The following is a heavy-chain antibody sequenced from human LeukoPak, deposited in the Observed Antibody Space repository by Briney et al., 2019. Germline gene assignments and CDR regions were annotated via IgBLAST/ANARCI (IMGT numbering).Heavy chain of an antibody. D-gene: IGHD6-6*01. CDR1: GFTFSSYG. CDR3: AKALVRDYYYYYGMDV. CDR2: IWYDGSNK. Sequence: GRSLRLSCAASGFTFSSYGMHWVRQAPGKGLEWVAVIWYDGSNKYYADSVKGRFTISRDNSKNTLYLQMNSLRAEDTAVYYCAKALVRDYYYYYGMDVWGQGTTVTVSS. J-gene: IGHJ6*02. V-gene: IGHV3-33*06.